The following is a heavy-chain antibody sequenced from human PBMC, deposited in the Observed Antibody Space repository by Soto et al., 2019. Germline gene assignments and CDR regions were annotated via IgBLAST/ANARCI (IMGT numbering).Heavy chain of an antibody. CDR3: AGEVGGTGFHL. Sequence: QVQLVQSGGEVKKPGSSVRVSCRTSGGTFKNYGFSWVRQAPGQGLEWMGGIIPMYGIANYGQIFQGRLTITAVESTNTAYMDLSSLKSEDTAVYYCAGEVGGTGFHLWGQGTQVTVSS. V-gene: IGHV1-69*12. CDR2: IIPMYGIA. D-gene: IGHD1-26*01. CDR1: GGTFKNYG. J-gene: IGHJ5*02.